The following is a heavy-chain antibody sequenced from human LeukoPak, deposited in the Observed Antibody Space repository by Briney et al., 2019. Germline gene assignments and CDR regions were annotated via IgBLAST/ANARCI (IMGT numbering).Heavy chain of an antibody. J-gene: IGHJ4*02. V-gene: IGHV3-33*01. CDR3: ARVGKKFCSSTSCYSREFDY. D-gene: IGHD2-2*02. Sequence: GGSLRLSCAASGFTFSSYGMHWVRQAPGKGLEWVAVIWYDGSNKYYADSVKGRFTISRDNSKNTLCLQMNSLRAEDTAVYYCARVGKKFCSSTSCYSREFDYWGQGTLVTVSS. CDR1: GFTFSSYG. CDR2: IWYDGSNK.